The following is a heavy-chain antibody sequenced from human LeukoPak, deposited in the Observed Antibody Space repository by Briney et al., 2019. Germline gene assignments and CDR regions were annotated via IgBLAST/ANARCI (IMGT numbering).Heavy chain of an antibody. J-gene: IGHJ4*02. V-gene: IGHV4-34*01. CDR1: GGSFTDYN. D-gene: IGHD7-27*01. CDR3: ARGLGLEGLDY. Sequence: SETLSLTCAVYGGSFTDYNWTWLRQSPEKGLEWIGEINDSGTTHYNPSLKSRVTISVDTAKHQFSLRMRSLTAADTAVYYCARGLGLEGLDYWGQGTLVTVSS. CDR2: INDSGTT.